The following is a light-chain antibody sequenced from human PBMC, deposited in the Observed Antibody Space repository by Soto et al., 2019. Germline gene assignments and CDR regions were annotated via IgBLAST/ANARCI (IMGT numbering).Light chain of an antibody. CDR1: QSIGNH. Sequence: DIEIAQSPSTLSACVGDGGTLTCRASQSIGNHLNWYPQRKGKAPKPLMIAASSSQSGVPSRFSGMRSGPDFTLPLSSLQTEDVQTDYGQQSYSSPPTFGQGTQVDI. V-gene: IGKV1-39*01. CDR3: QQSYSSPPT. J-gene: IGKJ1*01. CDR2: AAS.